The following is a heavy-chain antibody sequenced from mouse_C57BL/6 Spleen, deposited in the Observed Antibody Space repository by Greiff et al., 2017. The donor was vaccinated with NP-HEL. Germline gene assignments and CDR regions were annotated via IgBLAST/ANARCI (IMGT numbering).Heavy chain of an antibody. CDR3: TRDPPYYDYDIDY. CDR2: IDPETGGT. J-gene: IGHJ2*01. D-gene: IGHD2-4*01. CDR1: GYTFTDYE. V-gene: IGHV1-15*01. Sequence: QVQLQQSGAELVRPGASVTLSCKASGYTFTDYEMHWVKQTPVHGLEWIGAIDPETGGTAYNQKFKGKATLTADKSSSTAYMELRSLTSEDSAVYYCTRDPPYYDYDIDYWGQGTTLTVSS.